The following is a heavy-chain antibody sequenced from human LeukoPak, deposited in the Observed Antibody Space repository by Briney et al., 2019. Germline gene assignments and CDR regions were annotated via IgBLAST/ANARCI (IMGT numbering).Heavy chain of an antibody. CDR1: GYTFTGYY. CDR2: INPNSGGT. D-gene: IGHD4-17*01. V-gene: IGHV1-2*02. Sequence: ASVKVSCKASGYTFTGYYMHWVRQAPGQGLEWMGWINPNSGGTNYAQKFQGRVTTTRDTSISTAYMELSRLRSDDTAVYYCARGGYAVTIYYFDYWGQGTLVTVSS. J-gene: IGHJ4*02. CDR3: ARGGYAVTIYYFDY.